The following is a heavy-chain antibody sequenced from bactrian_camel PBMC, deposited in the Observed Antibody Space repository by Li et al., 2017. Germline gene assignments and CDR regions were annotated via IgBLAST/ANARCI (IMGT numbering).Heavy chain of an antibody. CDR1: GTTYSHYC. V-gene: IGHV3S1*01. CDR3: VKPPRWCGYICL. D-gene: IGHD1*01. J-gene: IGHJ4*01. CDR2: MYTGFGGGNI. Sequence: QVQLVESGGGSVQAGGPLKLSCADSGTTYSHYCMGWFRQAPGKEREGVAAMYTGFGGGNIYYDDSVKGRFTISQDNSKNIVYLQLSGLKTEDTGIYHCVKPPRWCGYICLLGPGDPGHRL.